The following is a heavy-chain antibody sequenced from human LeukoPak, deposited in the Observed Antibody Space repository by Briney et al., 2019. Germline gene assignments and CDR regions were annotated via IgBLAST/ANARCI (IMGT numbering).Heavy chain of an antibody. V-gene: IGHV4-38-2*02. D-gene: IGHD1-14*01. CDR1: GYSISSGYY. CDR3: ARDRSEVALDPGPFDY. Sequence: PSETLSLTCTVSGYSISSGYYWGWIRQPPGKGLEWIGSIYHSGSTYYNPSLKSRVTISVDTSKNQFPLKLSSVTAADTAVYYCARDRSEVALDPGPFDYWGQGTLVTVSS. J-gene: IGHJ4*02. CDR2: IYHSGST.